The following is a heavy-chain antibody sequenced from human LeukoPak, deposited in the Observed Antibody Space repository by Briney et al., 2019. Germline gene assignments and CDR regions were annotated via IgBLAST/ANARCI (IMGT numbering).Heavy chain of an antibody. Sequence: SETLSLTCTVSGDSISSTNYYWSWIRQPPGKGLEWIGEINHSGSTNYNPSLKSRVTISVDTSKNQFSLKLSSVTAADTAVYYCARGRRYSYGSLNWFDPWGQGTLVTVSS. CDR3: ARGRRYSYGSLNWFDP. V-gene: IGHV4-39*07. CDR2: INHSGST. D-gene: IGHD5-18*01. CDR1: GDSISSTNYY. J-gene: IGHJ5*02.